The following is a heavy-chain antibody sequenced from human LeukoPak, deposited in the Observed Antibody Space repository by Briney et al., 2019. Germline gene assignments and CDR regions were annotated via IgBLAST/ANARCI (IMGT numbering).Heavy chain of an antibody. CDR2: ISAYNGNT. D-gene: IGHD3-22*01. Sequence: ASVKVSCTGSGYAFTSYGISWVRQAPGQGVEWMGGISAYNGNTNYAQKLQGSVTMTTDTSTSTAYMELRSLRSDDAAVYYCARDLVPPNYYDSSGYYPNFDYWGQGTLVTVSS. CDR3: ARDLVPPNYYDSSGYYPNFDY. J-gene: IGHJ4*02. V-gene: IGHV1-18*01. CDR1: GYAFTSYG.